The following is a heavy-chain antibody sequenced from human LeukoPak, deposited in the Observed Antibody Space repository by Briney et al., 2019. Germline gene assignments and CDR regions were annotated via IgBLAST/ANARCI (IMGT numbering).Heavy chain of an antibody. Sequence: GTSLRLSCAAPGFTFSSYGMHWVRQAPGKGLEYVSAISSNGGSTYYADSVKGRFTISRDNSKNTLYLQMSSLRAEDTAVYYCVKEGPAVDAFDIWGQGTMVTVSS. V-gene: IGHV3-64D*06. D-gene: IGHD2-2*01. CDR1: GFTFSSYG. CDR3: VKEGPAVDAFDI. CDR2: ISSNGGST. J-gene: IGHJ3*02.